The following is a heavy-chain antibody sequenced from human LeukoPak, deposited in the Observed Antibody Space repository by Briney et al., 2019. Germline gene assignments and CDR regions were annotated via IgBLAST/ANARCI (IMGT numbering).Heavy chain of an antibody. CDR2: IYHSGST. D-gene: IGHD3-22*01. CDR1: GGSISSGGYY. Sequence: PSETLSLTCTVSGGSISSGGYYWSWIRQHPGKGLEWIGYIYHSGSTYYNPSLKSRVTISVDRSKNQFSLKLSSVTAADTAVYYCARGEYYYDSSGYYYGVPCFDYWGQGTLVTVSS. CDR3: ARGEYYYDSSGYYYGVPCFDY. V-gene: IGHV4-30-2*01. J-gene: IGHJ4*02.